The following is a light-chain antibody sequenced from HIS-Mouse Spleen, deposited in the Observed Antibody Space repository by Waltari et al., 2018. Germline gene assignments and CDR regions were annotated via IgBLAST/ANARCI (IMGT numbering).Light chain of an antibody. CDR3: QAWDSSTGV. J-gene: IGLJ1*01. CDR2: QAS. V-gene: IGLV3-1*01. CDR1: KLGDKY. Sequence: SYELTQPPSVSVSPGQTASITCSGDKLGDKYACWYQQKPGQSPVLVIYQASKRPSGIPGRFSGSNSGNTATLTISGTQAMDEADYYCQAWDSSTGVFGTGTKVTVL.